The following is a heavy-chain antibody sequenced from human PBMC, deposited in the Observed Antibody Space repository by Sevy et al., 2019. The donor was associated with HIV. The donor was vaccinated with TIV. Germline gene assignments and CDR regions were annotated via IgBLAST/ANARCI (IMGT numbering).Heavy chain of an antibody. V-gene: IGHV3-30-3*01. J-gene: IGHJ4*02. CDR1: GFTFSSYA. CDR3: AREGSDYGDYVPFDY. D-gene: IGHD4-17*01. CDR2: ISYDGSNK. Sequence: GSLRLSCAASGFTFSSYAMHWVRQAPGKGLEWVAVISYDGSNKYYADSVKGRFTISRDNSKNTLYLQMNSLRAEDTAVYYCAREGSDYGDYVPFDYWGQGTLVTVSS.